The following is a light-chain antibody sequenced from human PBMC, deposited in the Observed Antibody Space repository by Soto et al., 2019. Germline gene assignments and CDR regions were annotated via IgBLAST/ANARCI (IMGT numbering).Light chain of an antibody. CDR1: QTISSNF. CDR2: GVS. V-gene: IGKV3-20*01. CDR3: QQCGSSPWT. Sequence: EIVLTQSPGTLSLSPGEGATLACRASQTISSNFLAWYQQKPGQAPRLLIYGVSIRATGIPDRFSGSGSGTDFTLTISSLEPEDFAVYYCQQCGSSPWTFGQGTTVEIK. J-gene: IGKJ1*01.